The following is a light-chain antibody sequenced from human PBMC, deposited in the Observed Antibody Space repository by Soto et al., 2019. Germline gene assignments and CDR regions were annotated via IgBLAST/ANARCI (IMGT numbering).Light chain of an antibody. Sequence: DIQMTRPPPPLSAFVEDGLTIISRQSRGIRIDLGGNHQNPGKAPNLLIYAASNLQSGVPSRFSGSGSGTEFTLTISSLQPEDFATYYCLQHNSYPPWTFGQGTKVEIK. J-gene: IGKJ1*01. CDR1: RGIRID. CDR2: AAS. V-gene: IGKV1-17*01. CDR3: LQHNSYPPWT.